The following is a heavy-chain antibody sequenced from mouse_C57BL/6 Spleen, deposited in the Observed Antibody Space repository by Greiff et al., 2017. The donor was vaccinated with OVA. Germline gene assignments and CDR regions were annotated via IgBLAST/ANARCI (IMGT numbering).Heavy chain of an antibody. J-gene: IGHJ2*01. D-gene: IGHD1-1*01. V-gene: IGHV1-53*01. Sequence: QVQLKQPGAELVKPGASVKLSCKASGYTFTSYWMHWVKQRPGQGLEWIGYINPSNGGTNYNEKFKSKATLTVDTSSSTAYMQLISLTSEDAAVYYCAGEWGTTGGALDYWGKGTTLTVSS. CDR3: AGEWGTTGGALDY. CDR2: INPSNGGT. CDR1: GYTFTSYW.